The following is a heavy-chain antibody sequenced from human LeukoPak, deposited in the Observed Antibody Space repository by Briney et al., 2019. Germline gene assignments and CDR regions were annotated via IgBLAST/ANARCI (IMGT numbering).Heavy chain of an antibody. CDR2: IYYSGST. CDR3: ARLPDSIAAELPIDY. CDR1: GDSISSSSYY. J-gene: IGHJ4*02. V-gene: IGHV4-39*01. D-gene: IGHD6-6*01. Sequence: SETLSLTCTVSGDSISSSSYYWGWIRQPPGKGLEWIGSIYYSGSTYYNPSLKSRVTISVDTSKNQFSLKLSSVTAADTAVYYCARLPDSIAAELPIDYWGQGTLVTVSS.